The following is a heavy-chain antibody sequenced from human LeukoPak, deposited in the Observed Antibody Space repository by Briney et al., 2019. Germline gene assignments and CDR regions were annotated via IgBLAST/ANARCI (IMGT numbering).Heavy chain of an antibody. CDR1: GGTFSSYA. CDR3: ARRYDNNGYWTH. V-gene: IGHV1-69*01. Sequence: SVKVSCKASGGTFSSYAISWVRQAPGQGLEWMGGIIPIFGTANYAQKFQGRVTITADESTSTAYMELSSLRSEDTAVYYCARRYDNNGYWTHWGQGTLVTVSS. J-gene: IGHJ4*02. D-gene: IGHD3-22*01. CDR2: IIPIFGTA.